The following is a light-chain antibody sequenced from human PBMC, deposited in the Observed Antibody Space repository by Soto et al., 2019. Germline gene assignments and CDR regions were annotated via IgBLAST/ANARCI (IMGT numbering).Light chain of an antibody. Sequence: DILLTQSPSSLSASVGDRVTITCRASQIIGTYLNWYQQKPGKAPKLLIHAVSSLYSGVPSRFSGSGSGTDFTLTISSLEPEDCATYYCQESYSTPSWTFGQGTKV. CDR3: QESYSTPSWT. CDR2: AVS. V-gene: IGKV1-39*01. J-gene: IGKJ1*01. CDR1: QIIGTY.